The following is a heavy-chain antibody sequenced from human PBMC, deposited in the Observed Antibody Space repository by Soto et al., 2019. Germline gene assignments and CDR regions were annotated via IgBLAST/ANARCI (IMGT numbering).Heavy chain of an antibody. CDR2: DYYTRNN. J-gene: IGHJ2*01. CDR1: GGSVGTGDYA. CDR3: AGERYRFWRGPFDL. Sequence: QVQLQESGPALVKPSQTLSLTCTVSGGSVGTGDYAWTWIRQAPGKDLEWLAYDYYTRNNYQNPSLKCRAPISVDVSKNPFSLELRPLTAEDTAVYYCAGERYRFWRGPFDLWCRGTLVTITS. V-gene: IGHV4-30-4*01. D-gene: IGHD3-3*01.